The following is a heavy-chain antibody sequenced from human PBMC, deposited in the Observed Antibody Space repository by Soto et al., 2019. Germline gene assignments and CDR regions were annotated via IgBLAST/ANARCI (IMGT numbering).Heavy chain of an antibody. J-gene: IGHJ4*02. CDR1: GGSISSYY. CDR2: IYYSGST. Sequence: SETLSLTCTVSGGSISSYYWSWLLQPPWKGLEWIGYIYYSGSTNYNPSLKSRVTISVDTSKNQFSLKLSSVTAADTAVYYCARTYYDILTGYYFDYWGQGTLVTVSS. CDR3: ARTYYDILTGYYFDY. D-gene: IGHD3-9*01. V-gene: IGHV4-59*08.